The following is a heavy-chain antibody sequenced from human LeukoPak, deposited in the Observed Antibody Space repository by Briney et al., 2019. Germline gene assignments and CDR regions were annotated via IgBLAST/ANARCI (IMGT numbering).Heavy chain of an antibody. CDR2: IWNDGSNK. V-gene: IGHV3-33*06. CDR1: GFTFSSYG. J-gene: IGHJ4*02. Sequence: GRSLRLSCAASGFTFSSYGMHWVRQAPGKGLEWVAVIWNDGSNKYYADSVKGRFTISRDNSKNTLYLQMNSLRAEDTAVYYCAKAGVDYGVDFDYWGQGTLVTVSS. D-gene: IGHD4-17*01. CDR3: AKAGVDYGVDFDY.